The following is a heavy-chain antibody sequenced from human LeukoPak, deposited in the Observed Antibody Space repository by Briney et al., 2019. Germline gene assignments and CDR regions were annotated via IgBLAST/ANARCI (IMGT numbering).Heavy chain of an antibody. Sequence: GGSLRLSCAASGFTFSSYWMHWVRQAPGKGLVWVSRIITDGSSTNYADSVKGRFTISRDNAKNTMYLQMNSLRAEDTAVYYCTKDVTGNYDSWGQGTLVTVSS. CDR3: TKDVTGNYDS. D-gene: IGHD1-20*01. CDR1: GFTFSSYW. V-gene: IGHV3-74*01. CDR2: IITDGSST. J-gene: IGHJ4*02.